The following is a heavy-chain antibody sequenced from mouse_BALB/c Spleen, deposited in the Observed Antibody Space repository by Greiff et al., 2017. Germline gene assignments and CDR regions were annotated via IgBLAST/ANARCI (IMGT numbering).Heavy chain of an antibody. CDR2: VNPNNGGT. J-gene: IGHJ2*01. CDR3: ARCYYGYPYYFDY. V-gene: IGHV1-26*01. Sequence: VQLQQSGPELVKPGASVKISCKASGYTFTDYYMNWVKQSHGKSLEWIGLVNPNNGGTSYNQKFKGKATLTVDKSSSTAYMELRSLTSEDSAVYYCARCYYGYPYYFDYWGQGTTLTVSS. CDR1: GYTFTDYY. D-gene: IGHD1-2*01.